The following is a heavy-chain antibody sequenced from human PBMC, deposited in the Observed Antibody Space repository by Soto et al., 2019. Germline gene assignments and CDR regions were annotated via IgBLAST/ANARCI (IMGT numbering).Heavy chain of an antibody. CDR1: GFTFSSYE. V-gene: IGHV3-48*03. J-gene: IGHJ6*02. Sequence: PGGSLRLSCAASGFTFSSYEMNWVRQAPGKGLEWVSYISSSGSTIYYADSVKGRFTISRDNAKNSLYLQMNSLRAEDTDVYYCARATSGPPGVLTYESSGMDVWGQGTMVTVSS. D-gene: IGHD3-3*01. CDR3: ARATSGPPGVLTYESSGMDV. CDR2: ISSSGSTI.